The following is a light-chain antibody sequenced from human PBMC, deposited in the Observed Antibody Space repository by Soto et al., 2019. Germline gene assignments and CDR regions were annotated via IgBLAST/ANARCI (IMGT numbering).Light chain of an antibody. CDR2: DNN. Sequence: QSVLTQPPSVSAAPGRTVPISCSGSSSNIGNSFVSWYQQLPGTAPRLLIYDNNERPSGIPDRFSGSKSGTSATLGITGLQTGDEADYYCGAWDGGLSAFVFGTGTKLTVL. CDR3: GAWDGGLSAFV. CDR1: SSNIGNSF. V-gene: IGLV1-51*01. J-gene: IGLJ1*01.